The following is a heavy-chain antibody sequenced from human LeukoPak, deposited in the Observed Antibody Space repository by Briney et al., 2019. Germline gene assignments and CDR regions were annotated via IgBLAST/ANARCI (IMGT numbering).Heavy chain of an antibody. CDR3: AKVPLRQWLAHFDY. Sequence: GGSLRLSCAASGFTVSNTYMSWVRQAPGKGLEWVSVIYSGGSTYYADSVKGRFTISRDNSKNTLYLQMNSLRAEDTAVYYCAKVPLRQWLAHFDYWGQGTLVTVSS. V-gene: IGHV3-53*01. CDR1: GFTVSNTY. D-gene: IGHD6-19*01. CDR2: IYSGGST. J-gene: IGHJ4*02.